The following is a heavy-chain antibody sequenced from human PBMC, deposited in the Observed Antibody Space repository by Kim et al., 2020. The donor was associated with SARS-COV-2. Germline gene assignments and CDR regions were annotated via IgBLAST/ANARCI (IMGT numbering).Heavy chain of an antibody. Sequence: GGSLRLSCAASGFIVSSNYMSWVRQAPGKGLEWVSVIYSGGSTYYADSSKGRFTISRDNSKNMLYLQMNSLRAEDTAVYYCARDATDYVDYWSGYYYGMDVWGQGTTVTVSS. D-gene: IGHD4-17*01. CDR2: IYSGGST. CDR3: ARDATDYVDYWSGYYYGMDV. J-gene: IGHJ6*02. V-gene: IGHV3-66*01. CDR1: GFIVSSNY.